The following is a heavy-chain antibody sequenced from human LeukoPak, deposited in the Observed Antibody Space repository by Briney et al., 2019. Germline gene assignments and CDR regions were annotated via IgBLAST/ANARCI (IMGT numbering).Heavy chain of an antibody. V-gene: IGHV1-69*13. CDR2: IIPIFGTA. CDR1: GGTFRSYA. J-gene: IGHJ6*03. D-gene: IGHD3-10*01. Sequence: SVKVSCKASGGTFRSYAISWVRQAPGQGLEWMGGIIPIFGTANYAQKFQGRFTITADESTSTAYMELSSLRSEDTAVYYCTRDRSDYYYMDVWGKGATVTVSS. CDR3: TRDRSDYYYMDV.